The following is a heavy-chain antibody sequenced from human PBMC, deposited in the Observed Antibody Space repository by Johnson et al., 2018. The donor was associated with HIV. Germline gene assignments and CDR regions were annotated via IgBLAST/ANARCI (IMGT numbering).Heavy chain of an antibody. CDR2: MSYDGNNK. D-gene: IGHD1-7*01. V-gene: IGHV3-30-3*01. CDR1: GFTFSSYA. J-gene: IGHJ3*02. Sequence: QVQLVESGGGVVQPGGSLRLSCAASGFTFSSYAIHWVRQAPDKGLEWVAIMSYDGNNKYYADSVKDRFTISRDNSKNTLYLQMNSLRPEDTAVYYCARDNREWQTGTKGDAFDIWGQGTMVTVSS. CDR3: ARDNREWQTGTKGDAFDI.